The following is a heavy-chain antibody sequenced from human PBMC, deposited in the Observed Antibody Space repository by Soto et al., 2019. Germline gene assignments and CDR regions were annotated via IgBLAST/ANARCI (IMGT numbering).Heavy chain of an antibody. D-gene: IGHD1-26*01. CDR3: ARDGGRHSGGIDY. J-gene: IGHJ4*02. CDR2: IIPIFGTA. CDR1: GGTFSSYS. V-gene: IGHV1-69*01. Sequence: QVQLVQSGAEVKKPGSSVKVSCKSSGGTFSSYSINWVRQAPGQGLEWMGEIIPIFGTANYAQKFQGRVTITADESTSTAYMELSSLRAEDTAVYYCARDGGRHSGGIDYWGQGTLVTVSS.